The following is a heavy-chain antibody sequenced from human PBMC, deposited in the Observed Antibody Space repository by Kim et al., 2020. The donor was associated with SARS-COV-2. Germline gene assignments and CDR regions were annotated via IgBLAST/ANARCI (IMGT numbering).Heavy chain of an antibody. V-gene: IGHV1-69*04. J-gene: IGHJ2*01. D-gene: IGHD3-22*01. CDR2: IIPILGIA. CDR1: GGTFSSYA. CDR3: ARDPSLTYYYDSSGYYSAPTGYFDL. Sequence: SVKVSCKASGGTFSSYAISWVRQAPGQGLEWMGRIIPILGIANYAQKFQGRVTITADKSTSTAYMELSSLRSEDTAVYYCARDPSLTYYYDSSGYYSAPTGYFDLWGRGTLVTVSS.